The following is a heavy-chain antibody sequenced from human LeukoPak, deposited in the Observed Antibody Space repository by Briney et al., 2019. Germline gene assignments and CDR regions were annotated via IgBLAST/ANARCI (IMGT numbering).Heavy chain of an antibody. D-gene: IGHD2-2*01. CDR3: ARDCSSSSCYDY. Sequence: GALRLSCATSGFTFSSYAMSWVRQPPGKGLEWIGYIYYSGSTNYIPSLKSRVTISVDTSKNQFSLRLSSVTAADTALYYCARDCSSSSCYDYWGQGTLVTVSS. CDR2: IYYSGST. J-gene: IGHJ4*02. CDR1: GFTFSSYA. V-gene: IGHV4-59*01.